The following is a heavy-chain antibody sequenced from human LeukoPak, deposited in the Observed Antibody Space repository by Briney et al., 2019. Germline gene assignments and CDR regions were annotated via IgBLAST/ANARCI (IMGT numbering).Heavy chain of an antibody. CDR1: GFTFSSYS. CDR2: ISSSSYI. V-gene: IGHV3-21*01. D-gene: IGHD6-19*01. Sequence: GGSLRLSCAASGFTFSSYSMNWVRQAPGKGLEWVSSISSSSYIYYADSVKGRSTISRDNAKNSLYLQMNSLRAEDTAVYYCARVFGIAVAGTPDYWGQGTLVTVSS. J-gene: IGHJ4*02. CDR3: ARVFGIAVAGTPDY.